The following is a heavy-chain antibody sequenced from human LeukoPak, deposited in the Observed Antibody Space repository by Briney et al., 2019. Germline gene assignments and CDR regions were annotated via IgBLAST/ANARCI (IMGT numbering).Heavy chain of an antibody. D-gene: IGHD2-15*01. CDR1: GYSFTSYW. J-gene: IGHJ3*02. V-gene: IGHV5-51*01. Sequence: GESLKISCKGSGYSFTSYWIGWVRQMPGKGLEWMGIIYPGDSDTGYSPSFQGQVTISADKSISTAYLQWSSLKASDTAMYYCARPCSGGSCYSSYDAFDIWGQGTMATVSS. CDR3: ARPCSGGSCYSSYDAFDI. CDR2: IYPGDSDT.